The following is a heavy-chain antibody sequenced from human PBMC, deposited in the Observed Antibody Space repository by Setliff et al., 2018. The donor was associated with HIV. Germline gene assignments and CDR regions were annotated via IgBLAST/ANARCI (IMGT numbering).Heavy chain of an antibody. CDR3: ARAGGLRMDRGVVSDY. J-gene: IGHJ4*02. D-gene: IGHD3-10*01. V-gene: IGHV1-2*06. Sequence: ASVKVSCKASGYSFTDYYMQWVRQAPGQGLEWMGRINPGSGGANYAQKFQGRLTMTRNTSISTAYMELSGLISEDAAVYYCARAGGLRMDRGVVSDYWGQGTLVTVSS. CDR2: INPGSGGA. CDR1: GYSFTDYY.